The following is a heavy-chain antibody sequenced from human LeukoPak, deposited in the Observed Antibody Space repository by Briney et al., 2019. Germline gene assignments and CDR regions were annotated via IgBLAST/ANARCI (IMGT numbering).Heavy chain of an antibody. CDR2: MNPKSGNT. J-gene: IGHJ4*02. D-gene: IGHD6-13*01. CDR3: ARVPPTLAAAGPGGY. V-gene: IGHV1-8*03. CDR1: GYTFTSYD. Sequence: ASVKVSCKASGYTFTSYDINWVRQATGQGLEWMGWMNPKSGNTGHAQKFQGRVTITRDTSISTVYMELSSLRSDDTAVYYCARVPPTLAAAGPGGYWGQGTLVTVSS.